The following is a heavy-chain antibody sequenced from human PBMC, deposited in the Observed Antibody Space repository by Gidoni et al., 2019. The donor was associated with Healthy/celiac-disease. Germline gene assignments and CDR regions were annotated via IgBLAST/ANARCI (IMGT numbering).Heavy chain of an antibody. CDR3: ARDPSLEWLSCYMDV. J-gene: IGHJ6*03. CDR2: IWYDGSNK. Sequence: QVQLVESGGGVVQPGRSLRLSCAASGFTFSSYGMHWVRQAPGKGLEWVAVIWYDGSNKYYADSVKGRFTISRDNSKNTLYLQMNSLRAEDTAVYYCARDPSLEWLSCYMDVWGKGTTVTVSS. CDR1: GFTFSSYG. V-gene: IGHV3-33*01. D-gene: IGHD3-3*01.